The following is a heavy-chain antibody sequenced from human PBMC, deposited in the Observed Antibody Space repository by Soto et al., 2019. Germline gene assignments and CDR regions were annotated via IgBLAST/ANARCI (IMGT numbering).Heavy chain of an antibody. CDR2: INPNSGGT. J-gene: IGHJ3*02. Sequence: GXAVKLSCKASGYPFTGSYMHWVRQAPGQGLEWTGWINPNSGGTNYAQKFQGRVTMTRDTSISTAYMELSRLGSDDTAVYYCARTRVHDAFDIWGQGTMVTVS. CDR1: GYPFTGSY. CDR3: ARTRVHDAFDI. V-gene: IGHV1-2*02.